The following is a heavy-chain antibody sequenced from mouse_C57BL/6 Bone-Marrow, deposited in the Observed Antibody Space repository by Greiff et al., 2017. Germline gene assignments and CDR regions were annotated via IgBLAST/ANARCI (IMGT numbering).Heavy chain of an antibody. CDR2: IYPGGGDT. V-gene: IGHV1-82*01. D-gene: IGHD1-2*01. CDR3: ARGGLLRR. J-gene: IGHJ2*01. CDR1: GYAFSSSW. Sequence: QVQLQQSGPELVKPGASVKISCKASGYAFSSSWMNWVKQRPGKGLEWLGRIYPGGGDTNYNGKFKGKATLTADKSASTAYMQLSSLTSEDSAVYFCARGGLLRRWGQGTTLTVSA.